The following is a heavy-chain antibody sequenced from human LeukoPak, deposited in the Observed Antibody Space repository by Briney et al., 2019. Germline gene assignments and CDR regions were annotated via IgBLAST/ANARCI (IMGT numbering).Heavy chain of an antibody. D-gene: IGHD2-2*01. V-gene: IGHV1-24*01. CDR3: ATGLVVPAANDY. Sequence: GASVKVSCTVSGYTLTELSMHWVRQAPGKGLEWMGGFDPEDGETIYAQKFQGRVTMTEDTSTDTAYMELSSLRSEDTAVYYCATGLVVPAANDYWGQGTLVTVSS. CDR2: FDPEDGET. CDR1: GYTLTELS. J-gene: IGHJ4*02.